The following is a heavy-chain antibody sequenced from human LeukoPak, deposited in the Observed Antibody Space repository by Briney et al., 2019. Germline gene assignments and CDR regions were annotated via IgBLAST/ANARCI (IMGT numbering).Heavy chain of an antibody. V-gene: IGHV3-21*01. CDR1: GFTFSSYS. D-gene: IGHD3-10*01. CDR3: ARVGDYYGSGSYLHY. Sequence: GGSLRLSCAASGFTFSSYSMNWVRQAPGKGLEWVSSISSSSSYIYYADSVKGRFTISRDNAKNSLYLQMNSLRAEDTAVYYCARVGDYYGSGSYLHYWGQGTLVTVSS. J-gene: IGHJ4*02. CDR2: ISSSSSYI.